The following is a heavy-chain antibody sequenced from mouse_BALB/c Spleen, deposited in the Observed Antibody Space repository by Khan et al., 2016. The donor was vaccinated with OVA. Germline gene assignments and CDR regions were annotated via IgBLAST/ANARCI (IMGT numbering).Heavy chain of an antibody. Sequence: VQLVESGPGLVAPSQSLSITCTVSGFSLTNYGVNWVRQPPGKGLEWLGVMWGDGSTNFHSALKSRLIISKDNSQSQVFLALNSLQTDDTATYYCAKFTPDYYSMDYWGQGTSVTVSS. J-gene: IGHJ4*01. CDR2: MWGDGST. CDR1: GFSLTNYG. D-gene: IGHD1-1*01. CDR3: AKFTPDYYSMDY. V-gene: IGHV2-3*01.